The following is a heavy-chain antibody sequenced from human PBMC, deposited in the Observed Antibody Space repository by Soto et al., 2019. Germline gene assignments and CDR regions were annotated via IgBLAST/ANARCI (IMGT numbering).Heavy chain of an antibody. V-gene: IGHV1-69*01. D-gene: IGHD5-12*01. CDR1: GGTFSRYA. Sequence: QVQLVQSGAEVKKPGFSVKVSCKASGGTFSRYAISWVRRAPGQGLEWMGGIIPIFGTANYAQKFQGRVTITADESTSTAYMELSSLRSEDTAVYYCARELEMATYFDYWGQGTLVTVSS. J-gene: IGHJ4*02. CDR3: ARELEMATYFDY. CDR2: IIPIFGTA.